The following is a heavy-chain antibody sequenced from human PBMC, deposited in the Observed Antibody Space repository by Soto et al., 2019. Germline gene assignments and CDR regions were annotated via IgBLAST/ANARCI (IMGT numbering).Heavy chain of an antibody. J-gene: IGHJ4*02. CDR3: ARATYSSSWYLFDY. V-gene: IGHV3-30-3*01. D-gene: IGHD6-13*01. Sequence: PGGSLRLSCAASGFTFSSYAMHWVRQAPGKGLEWVAVISYDGSNKYYADSVKGRFTTSRDNSKNTLYLQMNSLRAEDTAVYYCARATYSSSWYLFDYWGQGTLVTVSS. CDR2: ISYDGSNK. CDR1: GFTFSSYA.